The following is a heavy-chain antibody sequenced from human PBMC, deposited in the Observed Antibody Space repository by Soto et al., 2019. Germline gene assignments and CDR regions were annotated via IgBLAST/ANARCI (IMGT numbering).Heavy chain of an antibody. CDR2: INPNSGGT. D-gene: IGHD2-2*01. CDR1: GYTFTGYY. CDR3: ARGPDCSSTSCPWAFDI. Sequence: QVQLVQSGAEVKKPGASVKVSCKASGYTFTGYYMHWVRQAPGQGLEWMGCINPNSGGTNYAQKFQGWVTMTRDTSVSTAYMELSRLRSDDTAVYYCARGPDCSSTSCPWAFDIWGQGTMVTVSS. J-gene: IGHJ3*02. V-gene: IGHV1-2*04.